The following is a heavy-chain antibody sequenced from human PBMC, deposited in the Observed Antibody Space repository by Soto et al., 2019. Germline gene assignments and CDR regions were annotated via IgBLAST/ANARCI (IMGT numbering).Heavy chain of an antibody. Sequence: PSVTRSLTCSVSGDSIRSLGYSWDWISQSPGRGLEWIGYVYPSGATYYNPSFRGRLTLSVDKSKNQFSLKLTSVSAADTAVYYCARGNGSRVLDHWGQGTLVTVSS. CDR3: ARGNGSRVLDH. D-gene: IGHD6-13*01. CDR1: GDSIRSLGYS. CDR2: VYPSGAT. V-gene: IGHV4-30-2*06. J-gene: IGHJ4*02.